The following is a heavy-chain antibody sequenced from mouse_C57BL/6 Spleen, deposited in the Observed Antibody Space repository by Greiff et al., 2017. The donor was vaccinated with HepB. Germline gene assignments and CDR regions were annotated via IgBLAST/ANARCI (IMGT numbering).Heavy chain of an antibody. Sequence: EEEGGGGQRGGGRDRAGAAAGGEGRDCCMAGWGRVPEKGLEWVANSNYDGSSTYYLDSLKSRFIISRDNAKNILYLQMSSLKSEDTATYYCARVRDYSNPGYFDYWGQGTTLTVSS. CDR2: SNYDGSST. J-gene: IGHJ2*01. V-gene: IGHV5-16*01. D-gene: IGHD2-5*01. CDR3: ARVRDYSNPGYFDY. CDR1: GGEGRDCC.